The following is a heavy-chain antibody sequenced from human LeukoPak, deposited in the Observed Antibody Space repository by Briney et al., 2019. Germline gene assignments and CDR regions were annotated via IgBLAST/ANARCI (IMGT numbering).Heavy chain of an antibody. CDR2: IYYSGST. CDR3: ARQAVAGIYYFDY. D-gene: IGHD6-19*01. CDR1: GGSISSSSYY. V-gene: IGHV4-39*01. Sequence: SETLSLTCTVSGGSISSSSYYWGWIRQPPGKGLECIGSIYYSGSTYYNPSLKSRVTISVDTSKNQFSLKLSSVTAADTAVYYCARQAVAGIYYFDYWGQGTLVTVSS. J-gene: IGHJ4*02.